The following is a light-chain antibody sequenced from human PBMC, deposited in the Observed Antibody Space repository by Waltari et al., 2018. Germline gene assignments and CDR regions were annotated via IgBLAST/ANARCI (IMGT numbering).Light chain of an antibody. CDR1: QSVRTN. CDR3: QQYYVWPPIT. V-gene: IGKV3-15*01. Sequence: VLLTQSPASLSVSPGDTVILSCRASQSVRTNLVWYQQKAGQAPRTLIYGASTRASGVPSRFSGSGSETDCTLIISSLQSEDAAVYFCQQYYVWPPITFGGGTQLEI. CDR2: GAS. J-gene: IGKJ4*01.